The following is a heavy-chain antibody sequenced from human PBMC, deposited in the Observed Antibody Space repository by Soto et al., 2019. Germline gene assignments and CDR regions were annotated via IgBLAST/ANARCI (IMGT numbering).Heavy chain of an antibody. Sequence: SETLSLTCTVSGGSISSGGYYWSWIRQHPGKGLEWIGYIYYSGSTYYNPSLKSRDTISVDTSKNQFSLKLSSVTAADTAVYYCARDPSRSSSWYYFDYWGQGTLVTVSS. D-gene: IGHD6-13*01. CDR3: ARDPSRSSSWYYFDY. J-gene: IGHJ4*02. CDR1: GGSISSGGYY. V-gene: IGHV4-31*03. CDR2: IYYSGST.